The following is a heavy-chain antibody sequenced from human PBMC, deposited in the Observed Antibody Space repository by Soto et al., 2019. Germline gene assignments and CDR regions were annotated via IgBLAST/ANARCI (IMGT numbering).Heavy chain of an antibody. Sequence: QVQLVESGGGVVQPGRSLRLSCTASGFTFSRYVMHWVRQAPGEGLEWVAGISVDGSSTHYADSVKGRFTISRDNSKNTLYLRVDRVTPEETTVYYCATEDVSSGGAGTFWHWGQGTLVTVSS. J-gene: IGHJ1*01. V-gene: IGHV3-30-3*01. CDR3: ATEDVSSGGAGTFWH. D-gene: IGHD2-15*01. CDR1: GFTFSRYV. CDR2: ISVDGSST.